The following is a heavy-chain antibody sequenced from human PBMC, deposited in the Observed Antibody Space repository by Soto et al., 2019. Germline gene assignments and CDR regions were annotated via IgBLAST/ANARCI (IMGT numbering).Heavy chain of an antibody. CDR2: IWYDGSNK. J-gene: IGHJ6*02. D-gene: IGHD2-2*01. CDR1: GFTFSSYG. V-gene: IGHV3-33*01. Sequence: SWGSLRLSCAASGFTFSSYGMHCARQAPGKGLEWVAVIWYDGSNKYYADSVKGRFTISRDNSKNTLYLQMNSLRAEDTAVYYCARDIVVVPAGVWGAENYYYYYGMDVWGQGTTVTVSS. CDR3: ARDIVVVPAGVWGAENYYYYYGMDV.